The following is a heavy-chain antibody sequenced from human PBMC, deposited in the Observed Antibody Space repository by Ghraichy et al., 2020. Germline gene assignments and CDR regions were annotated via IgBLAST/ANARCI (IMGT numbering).Heavy chain of an antibody. J-gene: IGHJ4*02. V-gene: IGHV3-53*01. CDR3: ARGGGVVGITN. CDR1: GFTVSSNY. Sequence: GESLNISCAASGFTVSSNYMSWVRQAPGKGLEWVSVIYAGGSTYYADYVKGRFTISRDNSKNTLYLQMNSLRAEDTAVYYCARGGGVVGITNWGQGTLVTVSS. D-gene: IGHD3-3*01. CDR2: IYAGGST.